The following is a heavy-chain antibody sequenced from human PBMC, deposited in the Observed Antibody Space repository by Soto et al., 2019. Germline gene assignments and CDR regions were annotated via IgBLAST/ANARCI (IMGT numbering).Heavy chain of an antibody. Sequence: QVQLVQSGAEVKKPGSSVKVSCKASGGTFSSYAISWVRQAPGPGLEWMGGIIPIFGTANYAQKFQGRVTITADESTSTAYMELSSLRSEDTAVYYCARQGNCSSTSWYSDWFDPWGQGTLVTVSS. CDR1: GGTFSSYA. V-gene: IGHV1-69*01. J-gene: IGHJ5*02. D-gene: IGHD2-2*01. CDR3: ARQGNCSSTSWYSDWFDP. CDR2: IIPIFGTA.